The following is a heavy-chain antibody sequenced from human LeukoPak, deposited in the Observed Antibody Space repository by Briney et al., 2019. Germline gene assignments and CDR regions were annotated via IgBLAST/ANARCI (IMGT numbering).Heavy chain of an antibody. D-gene: IGHD3-10*01. V-gene: IGHV3-23*01. CDR2: ISGSGGSI. CDR3: AKDVDPFGSGSYVEGFDY. CDR1: GFTFSSYA. J-gene: IGHJ4*02. Sequence: GGSLRLSCAASGFTFSSYAMSWVRQAPGKGLEWVSAISGSGGSIYYADSVKGRFTISRDNSKNTLYLQMNSLRAEDTAVYYCAKDVDPFGSGSYVEGFDYWGQGTLVTVSS.